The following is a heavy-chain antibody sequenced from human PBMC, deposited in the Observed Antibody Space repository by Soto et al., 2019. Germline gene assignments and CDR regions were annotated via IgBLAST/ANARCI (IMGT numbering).Heavy chain of an antibody. Sequence: ASVKVSCKASGYTFTGYYMHWVRQAPGQGLEWMGWINPNSGGTNYAQKFQGRATMTRDTSISTAYMELSRLRSDDTAVYYCARAAGRAAAGNRFAYWDPGTMVAFSS. D-gene: IGHD6-13*01. CDR2: INPNSGGT. CDR3: ARAAGRAAAGNRFAY. V-gene: IGHV1-2*02. J-gene: IGHJ4*02. CDR1: GYTFTGYY.